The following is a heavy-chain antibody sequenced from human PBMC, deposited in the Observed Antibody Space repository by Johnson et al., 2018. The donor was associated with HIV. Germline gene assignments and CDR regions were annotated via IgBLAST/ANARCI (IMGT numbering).Heavy chain of an antibody. D-gene: IGHD5-18*01. J-gene: IGHJ3*02. CDR3: ARAQYNYALGRGAFDI. CDR2: ISYDGSNK. CDR1: GFTFSSYA. Sequence: QVQLVESGGGVVQPGRSLRLSCAASGFTFSSYAMHWVRQATGKGLEWVEVISYDGSNKYYADTVKGRFTISRDNSKNTLYLQMNSLRAEDTAVYYCARAQYNYALGRGAFDIWGQGTMVTVSS. V-gene: IGHV3-30*04.